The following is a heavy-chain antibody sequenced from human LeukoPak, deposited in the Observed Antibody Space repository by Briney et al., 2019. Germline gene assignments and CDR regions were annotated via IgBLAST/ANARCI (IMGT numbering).Heavy chain of an antibody. V-gene: IGHV4-39*07. CDR1: GGSISSSSYY. CDR3: LAGYYFDAFDI. CDR2: IYYSGST. D-gene: IGHD3-9*01. Sequence: SETLSLTCTVSGGSISSSSYYWGWIRQPPGKGLEWIGSIYYSGSTYYNPSLKSRVTISVDTSKNQFSLKLSSVTAADTAVYYCLAGYYFDAFDIWGQGTMVTVSS. J-gene: IGHJ3*02.